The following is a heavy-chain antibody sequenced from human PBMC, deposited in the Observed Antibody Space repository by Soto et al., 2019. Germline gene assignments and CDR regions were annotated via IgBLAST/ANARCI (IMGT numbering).Heavy chain of an antibody. CDR3: AKDDETVTTDYYYGMDV. V-gene: IGHV3-23*01. J-gene: IGHJ6*02. D-gene: IGHD4-4*01. Sequence: GGSLRLSCAASGFTFSSYAMSWVRQAPGKGLEWVSAISGSGGSTYYADSVKGRFTISRDNSKNTLYLQMNSLRAEDTAVYYCAKDDETVTTDYYYGMDVWGQGTTVTVSS. CDR1: GFTFSSYA. CDR2: ISGSGGST.